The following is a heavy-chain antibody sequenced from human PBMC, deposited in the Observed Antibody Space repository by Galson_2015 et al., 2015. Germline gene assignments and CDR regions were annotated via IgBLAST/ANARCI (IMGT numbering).Heavy chain of an antibody. V-gene: IGHV4-34*01. J-gene: IGHJ4*02. CDR3: ARVDLSSERWLVDY. D-gene: IGHD6-19*01. Sequence: LSLTCAVYGGSFSGYYWSWIRQPPGKGLEWIGEINHSGSTNYNPSLKSRVTISVDTSKNQFSLKLSSVTAADTAVYYCARVDLSSERWLVDYWGQGTLVTVSS. CDR1: GGSFSGYY. CDR2: INHSGST.